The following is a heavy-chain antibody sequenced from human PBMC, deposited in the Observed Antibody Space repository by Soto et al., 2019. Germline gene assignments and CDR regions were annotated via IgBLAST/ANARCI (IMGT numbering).Heavy chain of an antibody. Sequence: ASVKVSCKASGYTFTSYDINWVRQATGQGLEWMGWMNPNSGNTGYAQKFQGRVTMTKNTSISTAYMELSSLRSEDTAVYYCATTPYDYGPYYYYMDVWGKGTTVTVSS. V-gene: IGHV1-8*01. CDR3: ATTPYDYGPYYYYMDV. D-gene: IGHD3-10*01. CDR1: GYTFTSYD. J-gene: IGHJ6*03. CDR2: MNPNSGNT.